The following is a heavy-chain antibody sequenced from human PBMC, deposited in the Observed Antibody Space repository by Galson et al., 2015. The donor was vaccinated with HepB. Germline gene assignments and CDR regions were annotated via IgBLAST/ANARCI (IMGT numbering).Heavy chain of an antibody. Sequence: ETLSLTCAVYGGSFSGYYWSWIRQPPGKGLEWIGSIYYSGSTYYNPSLKSRVTISVDTSKNQFSLKLSSVAAADTAVYYCASSNYYDSSGYSLGYWGQGTLVTVSS. J-gene: IGHJ4*02. CDR3: ASSNYYDSSGYSLGY. D-gene: IGHD3-22*01. CDR2: IYYSGST. CDR1: GGSFSGYY. V-gene: IGHV4-34*01.